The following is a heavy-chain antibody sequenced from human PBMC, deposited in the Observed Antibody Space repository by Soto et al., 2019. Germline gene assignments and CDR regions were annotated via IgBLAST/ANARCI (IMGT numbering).Heavy chain of an antibody. CDR3: ARDKLIWFGEHGTDNWFDP. CDR1: GFTFSSYS. CDR2: ISSSSSYI. D-gene: IGHD3-10*01. Sequence: GGSLRLSCAASGFTFSSYSMNWVRQAPGKGLEWVSSISSSSSYIYYADSVKGRFTISRDNAKNSLYLQMNSLRAEDTAVYYCARDKLIWFGEHGTDNWFDPWGQGTLVTVSS. J-gene: IGHJ5*02. V-gene: IGHV3-21*01.